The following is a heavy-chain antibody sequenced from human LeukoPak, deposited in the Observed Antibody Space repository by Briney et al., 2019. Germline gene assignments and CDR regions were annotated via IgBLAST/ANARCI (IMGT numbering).Heavy chain of an antibody. D-gene: IGHD5-18*01. CDR2: IYHSGST. CDR3: ARDTAMVTGWFDP. CDR1: GGSISSGGYY. Sequence: SETLSLTCTVSGGSISSGGYYWSWIRQPPGKGLEWIGYIYHSGSTYYNPSLKSRVTISVDRSKNQFSLKLSSVTAADTAVYYCARDTAMVTGWFDPWGQGTLVTVSS. J-gene: IGHJ5*02. V-gene: IGHV4-30-2*01.